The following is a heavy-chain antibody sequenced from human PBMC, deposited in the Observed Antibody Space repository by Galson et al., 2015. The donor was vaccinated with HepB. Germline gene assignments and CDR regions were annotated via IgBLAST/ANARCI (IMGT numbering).Heavy chain of an antibody. D-gene: IGHD6-13*01. J-gene: IGHJ4*02. V-gene: IGHV3-30*18. CDR1: GFTFSSYG. CDR2: ISYDGSNK. CDR3: AKDRQQLVTRFDY. Sequence: SLRLSCAASGFTFSSYGMHWVRQAPGKGLEWVAVISYDGSNKYYADSVKGRFTISRDNSKNTLYLQMNSLRAEDTAVYYCAKDRQQLVTRFDYWGQGTLVTVSS.